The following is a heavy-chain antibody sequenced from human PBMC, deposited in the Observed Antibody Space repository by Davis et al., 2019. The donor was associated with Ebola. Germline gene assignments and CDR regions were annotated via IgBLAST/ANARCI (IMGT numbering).Heavy chain of an antibody. CDR2: LGTSADT. CDR1: GFVFSNYV. D-gene: IGHD4-17*01. Sequence: GESLKISCAASGFVFSNYVMSWVRQAPGKGLEWVSTLGTSADTYYADSVKGRFTISRDNSKNTLYLQMNSLRAEDTAVYYCARATVLDYWGQGTLVTVSS. J-gene: IGHJ4*02. V-gene: IGHV3-23*01. CDR3: ARATVLDY.